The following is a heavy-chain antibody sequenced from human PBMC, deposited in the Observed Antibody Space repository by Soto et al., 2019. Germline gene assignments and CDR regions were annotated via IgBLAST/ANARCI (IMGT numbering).Heavy chain of an antibody. J-gene: IGHJ4*02. CDR1: GGIFSTYA. D-gene: IGHD3-10*01. Sequence: QVQLVQSGAEVKKPGSSVKVSCKASGGIFSTYAISWLRQAPGQGLEWMGGIIPIFGTPNYAQSCQGRVTITADESTSTAYMELSRLRSEDTAVYYCARDRDDYGSGNYYNRIDFWGQGTLVTVSS. CDR2: IIPIFGTP. V-gene: IGHV1-69*01. CDR3: ARDRDDYGSGNYYNRIDF.